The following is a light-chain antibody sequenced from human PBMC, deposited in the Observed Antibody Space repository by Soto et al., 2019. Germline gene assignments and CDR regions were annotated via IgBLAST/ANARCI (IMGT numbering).Light chain of an antibody. Sequence: QSVLTQSASVSGSPGQSITISCTGTSRDVGNYNYVSWYQQHPGEVPKLIIFNVNNRPSGVSNRFSGSKSGNTASLTISGLQAEDEADYYCSSFTSSTTYVFGTGTKVTV. CDR2: NVN. CDR1: SRDVGNYNY. CDR3: SSFTSSTTYV. V-gene: IGLV2-14*01. J-gene: IGLJ1*01.